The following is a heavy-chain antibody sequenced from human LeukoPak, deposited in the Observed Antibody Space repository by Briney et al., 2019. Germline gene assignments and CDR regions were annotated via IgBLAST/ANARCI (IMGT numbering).Heavy chain of an antibody. V-gene: IGHV3-30*04. Sequence: GGSLRLSCAASRFTFGDYAMHWVRQAPGKGLEWVAIMSYGGDIQYTDSVKGRFTISRDSSKNTLYLQMNSLRAEDTAIYYCARDWGSSGWYNWFDPWGQGTLVTVSS. CDR3: ARDWGSSGWYNWFDP. CDR1: RFTFGDYA. D-gene: IGHD6-19*01. CDR2: MSYGGDI. J-gene: IGHJ5*02.